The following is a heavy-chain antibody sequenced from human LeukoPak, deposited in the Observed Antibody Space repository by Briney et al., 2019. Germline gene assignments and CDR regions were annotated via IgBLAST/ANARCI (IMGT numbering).Heavy chain of an antibody. CDR2: ISGSGGST. Sequence: PGGSLRLSCAASGFTLSSYAMSWVRQAPGKGLEWVSAISGSGGSTYYADSVKGRFTISRDNSKNTLYLQMNSLRAEDTAVYYCAKGGSCSGGSCYGFVDYWGQGTLVTVSS. CDR3: AKGGSCSGGSCYGFVDY. CDR1: GFTLSSYA. J-gene: IGHJ4*02. D-gene: IGHD2-15*01. V-gene: IGHV3-23*01.